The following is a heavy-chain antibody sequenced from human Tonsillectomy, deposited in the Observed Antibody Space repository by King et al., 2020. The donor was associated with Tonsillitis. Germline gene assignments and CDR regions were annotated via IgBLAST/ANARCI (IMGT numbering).Heavy chain of an antibody. J-gene: IGHJ3*01. CDR2: IIPLFGTA. V-gene: IGHV1-69*01. D-gene: IGHD2-2*01. Sequence: VQLVESGAEVKKPGSSVKVSCTASGDSFRNYAINWVRQAPGQGLEWMGGIIPLFGTANYAQKFQGRVTITADEFSSTAYMDLSSLTSEDTAVYYCAGAGLPAAIAGPFDFWGQGTMVSVSS. CDR1: GDSFRNYA. CDR3: AGAGLPAAIAGPFDF.